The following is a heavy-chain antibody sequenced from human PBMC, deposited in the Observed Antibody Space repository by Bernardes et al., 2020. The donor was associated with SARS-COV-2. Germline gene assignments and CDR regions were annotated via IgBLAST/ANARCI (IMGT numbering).Heavy chain of an antibody. V-gene: IGHV7-4-1*02. J-gene: IGHJ6*02. Sequence: ASVKVSCKASGYTFTSYAMNWVRQAPGQGLEWMGWINTNTGNPTYAQGFTGRFVFSLDTSVSTAYLQISSLKAEDTAVYYCAIGQQLVHVGYYYYYGMDVWGQGTTVTVSS. CDR3: AIGQQLVHVGYYYYYGMDV. D-gene: IGHD6-13*01. CDR2: INTNTGNP. CDR1: GYTFTSYA.